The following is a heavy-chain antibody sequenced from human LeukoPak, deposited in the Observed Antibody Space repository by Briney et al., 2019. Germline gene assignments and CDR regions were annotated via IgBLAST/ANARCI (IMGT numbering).Heavy chain of an antibody. Sequence: PGGSLRLSCAASGFTFSNYWMHWVRQVPGKGLEWVSSISASGDNTYYADSVKGRFTFSRDNSKNTLYLQMNSLRAEDTAVYYCARGGYYGSGTYYSPTSPHWGQGTLVTVSS. CDR2: ISASGDNT. J-gene: IGHJ4*02. V-gene: IGHV3-23*01. D-gene: IGHD3-10*01. CDR1: GFTFSNYW. CDR3: ARGGYYGSGTYYSPTSPH.